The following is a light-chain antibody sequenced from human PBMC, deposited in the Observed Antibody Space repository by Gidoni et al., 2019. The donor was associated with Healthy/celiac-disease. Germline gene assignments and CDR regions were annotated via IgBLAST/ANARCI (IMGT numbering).Light chain of an antibody. Sequence: SYELTQPPSVSVSPGQTDRNTCSGDALPTHYAYWYQQNPVQAPVLVIYEDSERPSGIPERFSGSSSGTTVTLTISGVQAEDEADYYCQSADSSGTYVVFGGGTKLTVL. V-gene: IGLV3-25*03. CDR3: QSADSSGTYVV. CDR2: EDS. CDR1: ALPTHY. J-gene: IGLJ2*01.